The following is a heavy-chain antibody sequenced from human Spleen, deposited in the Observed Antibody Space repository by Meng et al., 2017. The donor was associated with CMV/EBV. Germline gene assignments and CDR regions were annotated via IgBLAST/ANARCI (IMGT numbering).Heavy chain of an antibody. V-gene: IGHV3-7*01. CDR3: ARVVEAHYYYYGMDV. CDR2: IKPDGSEK. CDR1: GFRFGSYW. J-gene: IGHJ6*02. Sequence: GESLKISCEASGFRFGSYWMTWVRQAPGRGLEWVANIKPDGSEKHYVDSVEGRFTISRDNAKNSLYLQMNSLRAEDTAVYYCARVVEAHYYYYGMDVWGQGTTVTVSS. D-gene: IGHD5-24*01.